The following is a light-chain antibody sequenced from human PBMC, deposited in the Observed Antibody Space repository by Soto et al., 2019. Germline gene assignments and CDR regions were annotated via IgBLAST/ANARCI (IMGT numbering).Light chain of an antibody. V-gene: IGKV1-5*03. CDR1: QSLSGW. Sequence: DIQMTQSPSTLSASVGDRVTITCRASQSLSGWLAWYQHKPGKAPKLLIFASSDLESGVPSRFGGGGSATEYTLTIRSLQPDDFAPYYCKQYYSYPYTFGQGTKLEIK. J-gene: IGKJ2*01. CDR2: ASS. CDR3: KQYYSYPYT.